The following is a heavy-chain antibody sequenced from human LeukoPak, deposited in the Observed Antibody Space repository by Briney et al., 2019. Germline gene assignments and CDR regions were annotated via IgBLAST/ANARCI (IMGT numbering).Heavy chain of an antibody. CDR3: AKDSVVVAGLVNYFDS. Sequence: PGGSLRLSCAASGFTVSSNYMSWVRQAPGKGLEWVSAISGSGDSTFYTDSVKGRFTISRDNSKNTLYLQMKSLRAEDTAVYYCAKDSVVVAGLVNYFDSWGQGTLVTVSS. D-gene: IGHD6-19*01. CDR1: GFTVSSNY. V-gene: IGHV3-23*01. CDR2: ISGSGDST. J-gene: IGHJ4*02.